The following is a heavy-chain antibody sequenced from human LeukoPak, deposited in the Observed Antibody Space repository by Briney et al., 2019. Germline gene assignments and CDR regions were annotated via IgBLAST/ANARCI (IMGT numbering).Heavy chain of an antibody. D-gene: IGHD6-19*01. CDR2: IYYSGST. CDR3: ARRPPIAVAGLSFDY. CDR1: GGSISSSSYY. J-gene: IGHJ4*02. Sequence: NTSQTLSLTCTVSGGSISSSSYYWGWIRQPPGKGLEWIGSIYYSGSTYYNPSLKSRVTISVDTSKNQFSLKLSSVTAADTAVYYCARRPPIAVAGLSFDYWGQGTLVTVSS. V-gene: IGHV4-39*01.